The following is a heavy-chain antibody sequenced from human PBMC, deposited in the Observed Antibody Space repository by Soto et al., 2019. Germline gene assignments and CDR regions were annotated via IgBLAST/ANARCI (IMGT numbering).Heavy chain of an antibody. CDR2: IIPIYGTA. V-gene: IGHV1-69*06. D-gene: IGHD4-17*01. CDR3: ARPRRTGYYATLDY. J-gene: IGHJ4*02. Sequence: QVQLVQSGAEVKKPGSSVKVSCKASGGTFSSYAISWVRQAPGQGLEWMGGIIPIYGTANYAQKFQGRVTITADKSTSTAYMVLSSVRSEDASVYYCARPRRTGYYATLDYWGQGTLVTVSS. CDR1: GGTFSSYA.